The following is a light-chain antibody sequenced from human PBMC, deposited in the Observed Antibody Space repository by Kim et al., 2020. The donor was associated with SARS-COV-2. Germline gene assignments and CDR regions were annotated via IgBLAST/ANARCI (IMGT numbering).Light chain of an antibody. Sequence: SASVGDRVTITCRASQTIGNWLAWYQHKSGKAPKLLIYKASSLESGVPSRFSGSGSGTEFTLTISSLQPDDFATYYCQQFDSSPSSFGQGTKLEIK. V-gene: IGKV1-5*03. CDR1: QTIGNW. CDR2: KAS. J-gene: IGKJ2*03. CDR3: QQFDSSPSS.